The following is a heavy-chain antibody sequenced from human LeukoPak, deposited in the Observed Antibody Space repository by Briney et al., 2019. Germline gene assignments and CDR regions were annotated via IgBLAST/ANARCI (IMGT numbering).Heavy chain of an antibody. D-gene: IGHD2-2*03. V-gene: IGHV4-34*01. CDR1: GGSFSGFY. Sequence: SETLSLTCAVYGGSFSGFYWSWIRQPPGKGLEWIGEINHSGSTNYNPSLKSRVTISVDTSKNQFSLKLSSVTAADTAVYSCARVDIVVVPAAIDYWGQGTLVTVSS. J-gene: IGHJ4*02. CDR3: ARVDIVVVPAAIDY. CDR2: INHSGST.